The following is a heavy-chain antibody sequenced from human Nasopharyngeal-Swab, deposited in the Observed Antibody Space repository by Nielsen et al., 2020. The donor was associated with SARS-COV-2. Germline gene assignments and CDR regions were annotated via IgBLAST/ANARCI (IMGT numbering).Heavy chain of an antibody. D-gene: IGHD3-22*01. J-gene: IGHJ4*02. CDR2: INTNTGNP. V-gene: IGHV7-4-1*02. Sequence: SVKVSCKASGYTFTSYAMNWVRQAPGQGLEWMGWINTNTGNPTYAQGFTGRFVFSLDTSVSTAYLQISSLKAEDTAVYYCARDLAAVYYDSSDYDYWGQGTLVTVSS. CDR1: GYTFTSYA. CDR3: ARDLAAVYYDSSDYDY.